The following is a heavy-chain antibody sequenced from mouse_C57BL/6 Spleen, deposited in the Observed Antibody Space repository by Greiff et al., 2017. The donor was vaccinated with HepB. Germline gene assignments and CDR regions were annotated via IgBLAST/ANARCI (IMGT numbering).Heavy chain of an antibody. J-gene: IGHJ1*03. Sequence: VQLQQSGAELVKPGASVKMSCKASGYTFTSYWITWVKQRPGQGLEWIGDIYPGSGSTNYNEKFKSKATLTVDTSSSTAYMQLSSLTSEDSAVYYWARRDYYGYDSPGDWYFDVWGTGTTVTVSS. V-gene: IGHV1-55*01. CDR1: GYTFTSYW. CDR3: ARRDYYGYDSPGDWYFDV. D-gene: IGHD2-2*01. CDR2: IYPGSGST.